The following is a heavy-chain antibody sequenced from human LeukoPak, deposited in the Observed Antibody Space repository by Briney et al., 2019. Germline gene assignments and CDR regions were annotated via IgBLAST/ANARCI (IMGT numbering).Heavy chain of an antibody. Sequence: GSVKVSCKASGYTFTGYYMHWVRQAPGQGLEWMGWINPNSGGTNYAQKFQGRVTMTRDTSISTAYMELSRLRSDDTAVYYCARLSGYDWESFFDYWGQGTLVTVSS. J-gene: IGHJ4*02. CDR3: ARLSGYDWESFFDY. D-gene: IGHD5-12*01. V-gene: IGHV1-2*02. CDR1: GYTFTGYY. CDR2: INPNSGGT.